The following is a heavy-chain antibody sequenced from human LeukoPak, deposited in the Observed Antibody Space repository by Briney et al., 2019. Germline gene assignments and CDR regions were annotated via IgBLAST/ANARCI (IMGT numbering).Heavy chain of an antibody. Sequence: GGSLRLSCVASGFTLSGLWMHWVRQAPGKGLEWVSRMNSGGSTTTYADSVKGRFAISRDNAKNTLFLQMNSLTVEDTAVYYCGPYLGVSAGDLWGQGTLVTVSS. J-gene: IGHJ4*02. CDR2: MNSGGSTT. D-gene: IGHD2-21*01. CDR3: GPYLGVSAGDL. V-gene: IGHV3-74*01. CDR1: GFTLSGLW.